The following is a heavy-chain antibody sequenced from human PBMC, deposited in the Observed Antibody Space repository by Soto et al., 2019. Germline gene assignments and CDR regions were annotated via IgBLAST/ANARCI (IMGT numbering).Heavy chain of an antibody. CDR3: ARGSYDFWSGPGGFYYYAMDV. V-gene: IGHV1-69*01. CDR2: IVPMFGTT. CDR1: GGSFNTHS. J-gene: IGHJ6*02. Sequence: QVQLVQTGAEMRGPGSLVKLSCKASGGSFNTHSITWVRQAPGQGLEWMGGIVPMFGTTNYTQKLQGRLTISADESSSTTYMELRSLRSEYTSIYYCARGSYDFWSGPGGFYYYAMDVWGQGTTVTVS. D-gene: IGHD3-3*01.